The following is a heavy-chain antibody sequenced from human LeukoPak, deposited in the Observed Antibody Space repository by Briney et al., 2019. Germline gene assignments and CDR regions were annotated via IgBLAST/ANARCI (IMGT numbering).Heavy chain of an antibody. CDR2: IYSGGNT. D-gene: IGHD5-18*01. Sequence: GGSLRLSCAASGFTVSSNSMSWVRQAPGKGLEWVSVIYSGGNTCYADSVKGRFTISRDNSKNTLYLQMNSLRAEDTAVYYCAGGYSYGSYYFDYWGQGTLVTVSS. CDR1: GFTVSSNS. J-gene: IGHJ4*02. V-gene: IGHV3-53*01. CDR3: AGGYSYGSYYFDY.